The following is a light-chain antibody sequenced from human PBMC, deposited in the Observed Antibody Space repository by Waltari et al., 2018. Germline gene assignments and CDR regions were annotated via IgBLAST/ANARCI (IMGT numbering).Light chain of an antibody. V-gene: IGKV1-12*01. J-gene: IGKJ4*01. Sequence: DVQMTQSPSSVAASIGDRVTATCRASQDVGNWLAWYQQKPGKAPKLLVIYASSLESGVPSRFSGSGSGTDFTLTISSLQPEDLASYYCQQSGSFPPTFGGGTKVEIK. CDR2: YAS. CDR1: QDVGNW. CDR3: QQSGSFPPT.